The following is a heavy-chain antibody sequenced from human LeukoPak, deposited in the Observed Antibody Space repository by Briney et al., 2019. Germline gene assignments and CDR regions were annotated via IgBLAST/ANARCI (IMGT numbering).Heavy chain of an antibody. CDR3: TRESATSGSTD. CDR2: IFTSGNT. CDR1: GDSISGNYY. D-gene: IGHD3-10*01. J-gene: IGHJ4*02. Sequence: SETLSLTCTVSGDSISGNYYWNWIRPPAGKGLEWIGRIFTSGNTNYNSSLKSRVTISLDTSKDQFSLRLSSVTVADTAFYYCTRESATSGSTDWSQGTLVTVSS. V-gene: IGHV4-61*02.